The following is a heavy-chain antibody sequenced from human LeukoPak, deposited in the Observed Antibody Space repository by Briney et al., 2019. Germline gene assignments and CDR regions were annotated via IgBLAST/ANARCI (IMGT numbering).Heavy chain of an antibody. J-gene: IGHJ4*02. CDR3: ARGSYNPFDY. V-gene: IGHV3-23*01. CDR2: ISGSGDST. Sequence: GGSLRLSCAAPGFTFSTYAMSWVRQAPGKGLEWVSGISGSGDSTNYADSVKGRFTISRDNSKNTQYLQMNSLRAEDTAVYYCARGSYNPFDYWGQGTLVTVSS. CDR1: GFTFSTYA. D-gene: IGHD3-16*01.